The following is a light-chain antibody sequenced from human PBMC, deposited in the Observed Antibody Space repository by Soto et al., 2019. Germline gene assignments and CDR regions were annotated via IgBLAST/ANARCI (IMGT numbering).Light chain of an antibody. CDR2: GAS. CDR3: QQANSFPFT. J-gene: IGKJ3*01. Sequence: DIQMTQSPSSVSASVGDTVTITCRASQGIAGWLSWYQQKPGKAPKLLVYGASTLQFGVPSRFSGSVSWTDFTLTISSLQPEDFATYYCQQANSFPFTFGHGTKVDLK. V-gene: IGKV1-12*01. CDR1: QGIAGW.